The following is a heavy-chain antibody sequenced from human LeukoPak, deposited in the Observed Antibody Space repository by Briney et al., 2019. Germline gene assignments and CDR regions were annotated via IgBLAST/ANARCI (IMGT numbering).Heavy chain of an antibody. D-gene: IGHD6-6*01. J-gene: IGHJ3*02. Sequence: SQTLSLTCAVSGGSISSGGYSWSWIRQPPGKGLEWIGYIYHSGSTYYNPSLKSRVTISVDRSKNQFSLKLSSVTAADTAVYYCARTSIAARRANAFDIWGQGTMVTVSS. CDR1: GGSISSGGYS. V-gene: IGHV4-30-2*01. CDR3: ARTSIAARRANAFDI. CDR2: IYHSGST.